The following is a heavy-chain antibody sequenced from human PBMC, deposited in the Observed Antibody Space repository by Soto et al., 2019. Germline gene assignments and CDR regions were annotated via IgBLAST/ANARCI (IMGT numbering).Heavy chain of an antibody. CDR3: AREYSSSRYLDY. D-gene: IGHD6-19*01. V-gene: IGHV3-23*01. CDR2: ISGSGASA. CDR1: GFTFNNYA. J-gene: IGHJ4*02. Sequence: GGSLRLSCAASGFTFNNYAVNWVRQAPGKGLEWVSAISGSGASAYYADSVQGRFTISRDNSKNTLYLQMNSLRAEDTAVYYCAREYSSSRYLDYWGQGTPVTVSS.